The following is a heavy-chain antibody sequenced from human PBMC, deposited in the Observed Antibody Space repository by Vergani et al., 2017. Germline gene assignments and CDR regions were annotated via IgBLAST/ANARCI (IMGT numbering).Heavy chain of an antibody. J-gene: IGHJ4*02. CDR1: GFTFSSYS. D-gene: IGHD1-26*01. V-gene: IGHV3-21*01. CDR3: ARGFKATSGALYYFDY. Sequence: EVQLVESGGGLVKPGGSLRLSCAASGFTFSSYSMNWVRQAPGKGLEWVSSISSSSSYIYYADSAKGRFTISRDNAKNSLYLQMNSLRAEDTAVYYCARGFKATSGALYYFDYWGQGTLVTVSS. CDR2: ISSSSSYI.